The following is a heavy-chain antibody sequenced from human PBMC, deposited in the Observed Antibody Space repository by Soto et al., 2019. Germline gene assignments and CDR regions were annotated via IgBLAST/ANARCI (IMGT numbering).Heavy chain of an antibody. V-gene: IGHV3-23*01. D-gene: IGHD5-12*01. CDR2: ISGSGVTT. CDR3: AKDLPSYDDYYYYMDV. CDR1: GFTFSSYA. J-gene: IGHJ6*03. Sequence: EMQLLESGGDLVQPGGSLRLSCAASGFTFSSYAMTWVRQAPGKGLEYISGISGSGVTTYYADSVKGRFTISRDNSKNTVALQMNSLRAEDTAVYYCAKDLPSYDDYYYYMDVWGKGTTVTVSS.